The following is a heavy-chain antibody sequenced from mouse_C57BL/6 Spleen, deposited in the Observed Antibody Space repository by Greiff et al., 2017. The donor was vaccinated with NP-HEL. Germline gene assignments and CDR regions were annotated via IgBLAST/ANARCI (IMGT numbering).Heavy chain of an antibody. V-gene: IGHV1-64*01. J-gene: IGHJ4*01. CDR1: GYTFTGYW. CDR2: IHPNSGST. Sequence: QVQLQQPGAELVKPGASVKLSCKASGYTFTGYWMYWVKQRPGQGLEWIGMIHPNSGSTNYNEKFKSKATLTVDKSSSTAYMQLSSLTSEDSAVYYCARDEGGRYAMDYWGQGTSVTVAS. CDR3: ARDEGGRYAMDY.